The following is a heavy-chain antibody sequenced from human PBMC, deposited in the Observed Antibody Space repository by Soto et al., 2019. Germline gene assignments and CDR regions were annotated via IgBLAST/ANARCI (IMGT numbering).Heavy chain of an antibody. CDR1: GFTFSSYA. CDR2: ISGSGGST. D-gene: IGHD3-10*01. Sequence: GGSLRLSCAASGFTFSSYAMSWVRQAPGKGLEWVSAISGSGGSTYYADSVKGRFTISRDNSKNTLYLQMNSLRAEDTAVYYCAKDRSNYYGSGSDNWFDPWGQGTLVTVSS. CDR3: AKDRSNYYGSGSDNWFDP. V-gene: IGHV3-23*01. J-gene: IGHJ5*02.